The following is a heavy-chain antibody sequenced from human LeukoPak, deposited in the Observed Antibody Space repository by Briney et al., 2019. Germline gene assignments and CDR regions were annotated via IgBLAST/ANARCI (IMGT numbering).Heavy chain of an antibody. V-gene: IGHV3-23*01. D-gene: IGHD1-26*01. J-gene: IGHJ4*02. CDR2: ISGSGGAT. Sequence: GGSLRLSCAASGFTFNTYGMSWVRQAPGKGLEWVSGISGSGGATYYADSVKGRFTVSRDDPHNTLYLQMNSVRAEDTAVYYCAKVVGATAAYYFDYWGQGTLVTVSS. CDR3: AKVVGATAAYYFDY. CDR1: GFTFNTYG.